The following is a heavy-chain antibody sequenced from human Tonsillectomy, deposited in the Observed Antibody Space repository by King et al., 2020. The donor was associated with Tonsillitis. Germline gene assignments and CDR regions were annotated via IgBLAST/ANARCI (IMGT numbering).Heavy chain of an antibody. D-gene: IGHD3-22*01. J-gene: IGHJ4*02. CDR3: ARDEHTYYYYSSDYYEDY. CDR1: GYTFTDYY. CDR2: INPNSGGT. V-gene: IGHV1-2*02. Sequence: VQLVQSGAEVKKPGASVKVSCKASGYTFTDYYMHWVRQAPGQGLEWMGWINPNSGGTNYAQKFQGRVTMTRDTSISTAYMELSRLRSDDTAVYYCARDEHTYYYYSSDYYEDYWGQGTLVTVSS.